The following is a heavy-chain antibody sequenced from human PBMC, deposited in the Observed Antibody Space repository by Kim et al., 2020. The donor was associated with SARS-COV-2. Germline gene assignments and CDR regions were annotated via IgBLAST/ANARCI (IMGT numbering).Heavy chain of an antibody. D-gene: IGHD3-9*01. CDR3: ARGDVGFDTHFDY. V-gene: IGHV1-69*13. CDR1: GGTFSSYA. Sequence: SVKVSCKASGGTFSSYAISWVRQAPGQGLEWMGGIIPIFGTANYAQKFQGRVTITADESTSTAYMELSSLRSEDTAVYYCARGDVGFDTHFDYWGQGTLVTVSS. J-gene: IGHJ4*02. CDR2: IIPIFGTA.